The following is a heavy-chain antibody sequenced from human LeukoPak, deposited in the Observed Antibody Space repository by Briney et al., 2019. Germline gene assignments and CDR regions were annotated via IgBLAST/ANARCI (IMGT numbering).Heavy chain of an antibody. CDR2: IRYDGSNK. V-gene: IGHV3-30*02. Sequence: PGGSLRLSCAASGFTFSSSGMHWVRQAPGKGLEWVAFIRYDGSNKYYADSVKGRFTISRDNSKNTLYLQMNSLRAEDTAVYYCAKDIRIAAAGTGAFDIWGQGTMVTVSS. CDR1: GFTFSSSG. D-gene: IGHD6-13*01. J-gene: IGHJ3*02. CDR3: AKDIRIAAAGTGAFDI.